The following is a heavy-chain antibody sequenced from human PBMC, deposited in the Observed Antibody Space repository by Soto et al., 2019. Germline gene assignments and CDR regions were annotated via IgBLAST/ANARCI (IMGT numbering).Heavy chain of an antibody. Sequence: GGSLRLSCAASGFTFSSYAMSWVRQAPGKGLEWVSAISGSGGSTYYADSVKGRFTISRDNSKNTLYLQMNSLRAEDTAVYYCATLSPLDMIVVAEDGMDVWGQGTTVTVPS. V-gene: IGHV3-23*01. D-gene: IGHD3-22*01. CDR1: GFTFSSYA. CDR2: ISGSGGST. CDR3: ATLSPLDMIVVAEDGMDV. J-gene: IGHJ6*02.